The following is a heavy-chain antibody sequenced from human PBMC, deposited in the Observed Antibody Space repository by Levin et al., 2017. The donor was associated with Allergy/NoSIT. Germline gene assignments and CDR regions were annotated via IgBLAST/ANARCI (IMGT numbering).Heavy chain of an antibody. V-gene: IGHV4-34*01. J-gene: IGHJ4*02. CDR3: ARGPKFITMVRGVEFDY. Sequence: SQTLSLTCAVYGGSFSGYYWSWIRQPPGKGLEWIGEINHSGSTNYNPSLKSRVTISVDTSKNQFSLKLSSVTAADTAVYYCARGPKFITMVRGVEFDYWGQGTLVTVSS. CDR1: GGSFSGYY. CDR2: INHSGST. D-gene: IGHD3-10*01.